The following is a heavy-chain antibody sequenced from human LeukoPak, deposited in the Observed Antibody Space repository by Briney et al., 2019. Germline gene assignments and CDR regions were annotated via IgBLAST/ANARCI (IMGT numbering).Heavy chain of an antibody. Sequence: GGSLRLSCAASGFTFSSYSMSWVRQAPGKGLEWVSAISGSGGSTYYADSVKGRFTISRDNSKNTLYLQMNSLRAEDTAVYYCAKVPSDSSGLSGDYWGQGTLVTVSS. CDR1: GFTFSSYS. CDR2: ISGSGGST. J-gene: IGHJ4*02. V-gene: IGHV3-23*01. D-gene: IGHD3-22*01. CDR3: AKVPSDSSGLSGDY.